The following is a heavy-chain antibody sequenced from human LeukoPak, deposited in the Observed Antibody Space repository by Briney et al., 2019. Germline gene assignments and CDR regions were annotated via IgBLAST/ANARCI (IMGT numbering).Heavy chain of an antibody. CDR3: ARARGQKPSLYYFDY. V-gene: IGHV3-21*01. J-gene: IGHJ4*02. Sequence: GESLRLSCAASGFTFSSYGINWVRQAPGKGLEWVSSIDVGSYAYYANSVKGRFTISRDNAKNSLYLQMNSLRAEDTAIYYCARARGQKPSLYYFDYWGQGVLVTVSS. D-gene: IGHD3-16*01. CDR1: GFTFSSYG. CDR2: IDVGSYA.